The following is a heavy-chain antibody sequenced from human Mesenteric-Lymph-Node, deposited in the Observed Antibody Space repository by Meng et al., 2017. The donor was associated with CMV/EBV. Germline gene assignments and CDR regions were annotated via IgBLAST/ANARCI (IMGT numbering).Heavy chain of an antibody. J-gene: IGHJ4*02. CDR2: IYYSGSN. V-gene: IGHV4-39*07. CDR3: ARDGDYYDSSGYNPFDY. D-gene: IGHD3-22*01. Sequence: QLQLQESGPGLVKPSETLSLPCTVSGGSISSSSYYWGWVRQPPGKGLEWIGSIYYSGSNYYNPSLKSRVTISVDTSKNQFSLKLSSVTDADTAVYYCARDGDYYDSSGYNPFDYWGQGTLVTVSS. CDR1: GGSISSSSYY.